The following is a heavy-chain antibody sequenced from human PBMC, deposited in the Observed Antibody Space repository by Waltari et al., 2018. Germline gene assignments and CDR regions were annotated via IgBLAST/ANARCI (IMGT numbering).Heavy chain of an antibody. V-gene: IGHV1-2*02. CDR3: ARGQYSGYDFDY. CDR2: INPNSGGT. Sequence: QVHLVQSGAEVKKPGASVKVSCKASGYTFTGYYMHWVRQAPGQGLEWMGWINPNSGGTNYAQNFQGRVTMTRDTSISTAYMELSRLRSDDTAVYYCARGQYSGYDFDYWGQGTLVTVSS. J-gene: IGHJ4*02. CDR1: GYTFTGYY. D-gene: IGHD5-12*01.